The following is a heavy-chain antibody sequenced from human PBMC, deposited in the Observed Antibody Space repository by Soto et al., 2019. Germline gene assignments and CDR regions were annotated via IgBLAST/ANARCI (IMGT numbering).Heavy chain of an antibody. D-gene: IGHD6-13*01. CDR2: IYYSGST. V-gene: IGHV4-39*01. Sequence: QLQLQESGPGLVKPSETLSLTCTVSGGSISSSSYYWGWIRQPPGKGLEWIGSIYYSGSTYYNPSLKSRVTISVDTSKNQFSLKLSSVTAADTAVYYCARRGEAYSSSWTPTWYFDLWGRGTLVTVSS. CDR3: ARRGEAYSSSWTPTWYFDL. J-gene: IGHJ2*01. CDR1: GGSISSSSYY.